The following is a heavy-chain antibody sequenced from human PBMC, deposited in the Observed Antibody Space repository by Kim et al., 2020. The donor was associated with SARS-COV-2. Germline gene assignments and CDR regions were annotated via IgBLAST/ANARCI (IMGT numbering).Heavy chain of an antibody. D-gene: IGHD3-10*01. J-gene: IGHJ5*02. CDR3: ASRVGRNLWFGELFYLVS. CDR1: GYTFTGYY. V-gene: IGHV1-2*02. CDR2: INPNSGGT. Sequence: ASVKVSCKASGYTFTGYYMHWVRQAPGQGLEWMGWINPNSGGTNYAQKFQGRVTMTRDTSISTAYMELSRLRSDDTAVYYCASRVGRNLWFGELFYLVSWGQGTLVTVSS.